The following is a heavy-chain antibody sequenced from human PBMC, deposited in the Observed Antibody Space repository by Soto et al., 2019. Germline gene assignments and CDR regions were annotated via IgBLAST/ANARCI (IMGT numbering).Heavy chain of an antibody. D-gene: IGHD7-27*01. CDR1: GFTFINYA. V-gene: IGHV3-23*01. CDR3: ARKILGSTSRPDYWYFDL. J-gene: IGHJ2*01. Sequence: EVQLSQSGGGLVQPGGSLRLSCAGSGFTFINYAMNWVRQAPGKGLEWVSSISGGGDATFFANSVRGRFTISRDTSDNTVTLQMNSLGVDDTAVYYCARKILGSTSRPDYWYFDLWGRGTRVTVSS. CDR2: ISGGGDAT.